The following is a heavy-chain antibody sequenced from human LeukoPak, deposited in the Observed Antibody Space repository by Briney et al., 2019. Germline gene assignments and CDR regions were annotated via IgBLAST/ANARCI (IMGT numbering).Heavy chain of an antibody. CDR1: GFTFSSYV. CDR3: ARGGQSKYDSSGYLNYFDY. Sequence: AGGSLRLSCAASGFTFSSYVMYWARQAPGKGLEYVSSIIRNGGSTYYANSVKGRFTISRDNSKNTLYLQMGSLRAEDMAVYYCARGGQSKYDSSGYLNYFDYWGQGTLVTVPS. D-gene: IGHD3-22*01. CDR2: IIRNGGST. J-gene: IGHJ4*02. V-gene: IGHV3-64*01.